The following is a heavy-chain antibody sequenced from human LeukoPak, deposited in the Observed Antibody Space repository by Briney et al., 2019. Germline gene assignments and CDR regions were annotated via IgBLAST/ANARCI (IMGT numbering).Heavy chain of an antibody. CDR1: GGSISSGGYC. V-gene: IGHV4-31*03. J-gene: IGHJ5*02. D-gene: IGHD2-2*01. Sequence: SQTLSLTCTVSGGSISSGGYCWSWIRQHPGQGLEWIGYIYYSGSTYYNPSLKSRVTISVDTSKNQFSLKLSSVTAADTAVYYCARAVGYCSSTSCHPRWFDPWGQGTLVTVSS. CDR3: ARAVGYCSSTSCHPRWFDP. CDR2: IYYSGST.